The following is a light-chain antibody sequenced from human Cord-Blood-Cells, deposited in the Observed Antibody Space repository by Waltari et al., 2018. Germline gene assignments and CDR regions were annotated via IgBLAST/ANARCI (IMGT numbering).Light chain of an antibody. CDR1: QSVLYSSNNMNY. CDR2: WAS. V-gene: IGKV4-1*01. CDR3: QQYYSTPLT. Sequence: DIVMTQSPHSLAVSLGERATTNCKSSQSVLYSSNNMNYLAWYQQKPGQPPKLLIYWASTRESGVPDRFSGSGSGTDFTLTISSLQAEDVAVYYCQQYYSTPLTFGGGTKVEIK. J-gene: IGKJ4*01.